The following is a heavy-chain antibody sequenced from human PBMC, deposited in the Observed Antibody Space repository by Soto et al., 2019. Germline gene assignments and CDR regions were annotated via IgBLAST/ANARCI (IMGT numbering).Heavy chain of an antibody. D-gene: IGHD5-12*01. CDR3: VRDRIIDGYNYYGVDY. Sequence: EVQLVESGGGLVKPGGSLRLSCAASGFTFSSYSMNWVRQAPGKGLEWVSCISSSSSDIYYADSVKGRFTISRDNAKNSLYLQMNSLRVEDTAVYYCVRDRIIDGYNYYGVDYWGQGTLATVSS. CDR2: ISSSSSDI. V-gene: IGHV3-21*01. CDR1: GFTFSSYS. J-gene: IGHJ4*02.